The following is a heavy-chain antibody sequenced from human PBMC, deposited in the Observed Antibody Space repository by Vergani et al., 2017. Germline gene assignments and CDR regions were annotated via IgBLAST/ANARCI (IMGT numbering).Heavy chain of an antibody. Sequence: EVQLEESGGGLVLPGRSLRLSCVASGVTSAGYAMHWVRQAPGKGLEGVSGISWNSNSIGYADSVKGRFTISRDNAKNSLYLQMNSLRAEDTALYYCAKDLGTSSGGGWFDPWGQGTLVTVSS. D-gene: IGHD6-6*01. CDR2: ISWNSNSI. CDR1: GVTSAGYA. CDR3: AKDLGTSSGGGWFDP. J-gene: IGHJ5*02. V-gene: IGHV3-9*02.